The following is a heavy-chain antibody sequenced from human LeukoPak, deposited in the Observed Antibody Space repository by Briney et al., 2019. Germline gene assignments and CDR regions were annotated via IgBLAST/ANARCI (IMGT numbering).Heavy chain of an antibody. V-gene: IGHV4-59*01. CDR2: IYYSGST. Sequence: PSETLSLTCTVPGGSISSYYWSWIRQPPGKGLGWIGYIYYSGSTNYNPSLKSRVTISVDTSKNQFSLKLSSVTAADTAVYYCAREGRLLWFGESTADAFDIWGQGTMVTVSS. CDR1: GGSISSYY. D-gene: IGHD3-10*01. CDR3: AREGRLLWFGESTADAFDI. J-gene: IGHJ3*02.